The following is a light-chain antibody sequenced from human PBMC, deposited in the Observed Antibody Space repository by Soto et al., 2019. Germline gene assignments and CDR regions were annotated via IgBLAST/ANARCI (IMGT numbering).Light chain of an antibody. CDR2: EDN. CDR3: ASWDSSLTGGV. CDR1: SPNIGSNI. V-gene: IGLV1-51*02. J-gene: IGLJ2*01. Sequence: QSVLTQPPSVSAAPGQKVTISCSGSSPNIGSNIVSWYQQLPGTAPKLLIYEDNKRPSGIPDRFSGSKSGTSATLGITGLQTGDEAEYYCASWDSSLTGGVFGGGTKLTVL.